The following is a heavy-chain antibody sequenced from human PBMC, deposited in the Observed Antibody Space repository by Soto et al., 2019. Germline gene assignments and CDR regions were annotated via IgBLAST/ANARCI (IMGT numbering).Heavy chain of an antibody. J-gene: IGHJ4*02. Sequence: SGGSLRLSXTASGFTFSSYWMSWVRQAPGKGLGWVANIKEDGSGKYYVDSVKGRFSISRDNARNSLYLQMNSLRVEDTAVYYCVRVGRLGGYWGQGALVTVSS. CDR2: IKEDGSGK. V-gene: IGHV3-7*03. CDR3: VRVGRLGGY. CDR1: GFTFSSYW. D-gene: IGHD3-16*01.